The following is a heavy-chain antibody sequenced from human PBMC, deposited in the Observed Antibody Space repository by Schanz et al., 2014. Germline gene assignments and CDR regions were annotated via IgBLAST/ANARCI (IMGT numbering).Heavy chain of an antibody. Sequence: EVQLVESGGGLVKPGGSLRLSCVASGFAFSSFAMTWVRQAPGRGLEWLGRIKSKTDGETTDYAAPVKGRFSISRDDSQSTLYLQMNSLKIEDTAVYYCATASAPVPEAGAGSSFHLWGQGTLVTVSP. CDR1: GFAFSSFA. CDR2: IKSKTDGETT. J-gene: IGHJ5*02. D-gene: IGHD6-13*01. CDR3: ATASAPVPEAGAGSSFHL. V-gene: IGHV3-15*01.